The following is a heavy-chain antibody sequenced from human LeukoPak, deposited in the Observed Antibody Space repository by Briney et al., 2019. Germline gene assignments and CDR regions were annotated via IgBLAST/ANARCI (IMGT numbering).Heavy chain of an antibody. V-gene: IGHV3-30-3*01. J-gene: IGHJ4*02. CDR2: ISNDGSNK. Sequence: HLGGSLRLSCAASGFTFSPYAMHWVRQAPGKGLEWVSLISNDGSNKYYADSVKGRFTISRDNSKNSLYLQMNSLRVEDTAVYYCARFSIAAIFDYWGQGTLVTVSS. CDR1: GFTFSPYA. CDR3: ARFSIAAIFDY. D-gene: IGHD6-6*01.